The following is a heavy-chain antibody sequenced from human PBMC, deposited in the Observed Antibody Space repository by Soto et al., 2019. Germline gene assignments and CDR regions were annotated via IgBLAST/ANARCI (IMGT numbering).Heavy chain of an antibody. CDR2: IYYSGST. CDR3: ARPLGGYCSGGSCYPNYYYYMDV. Sequence: SETLSLTCTVSGGSISSSSYYWGWIRQPPGKGLEWIGSIYYSGSTYYNPSLKSRVTISVDTSKNQFSLKLSSVTAADTAVYYCARPLGGYCSGGSCYPNYYYYMDVWGKGTTVTVSS. CDR1: GGSISSSSYY. D-gene: IGHD2-15*01. V-gene: IGHV4-39*01. J-gene: IGHJ6*03.